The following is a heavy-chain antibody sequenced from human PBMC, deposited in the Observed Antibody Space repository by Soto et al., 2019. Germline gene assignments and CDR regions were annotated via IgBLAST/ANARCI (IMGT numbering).Heavy chain of an antibody. CDR3: ASGGYCSGGSCYPLLDY. D-gene: IGHD2-15*01. Sequence: QVQLQESGPGLVKPSETLSLTCTVSGGSISSYYWSWIRQPPGKGLEWIGYIYYSGSTNYNPSLKSRVTISVDTSKNQVSLKLGAVTAADTAVYYCASGGYCSGGSCYPLLDYWGQGTLVTVSS. V-gene: IGHV4-59*01. J-gene: IGHJ4*02. CDR1: GGSISSYY. CDR2: IYYSGST.